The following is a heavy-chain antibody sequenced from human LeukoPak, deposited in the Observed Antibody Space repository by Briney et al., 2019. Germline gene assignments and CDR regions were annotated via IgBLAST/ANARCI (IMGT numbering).Heavy chain of an antibody. V-gene: IGHV1-2*06. CDR3: ARDRQSGSYDGAVNY. Sequence: GSSVKVSCKASGYTFNNYFMHWVRQAPGQGLERMGRINPNRGGTSYAQTFQDRVTMTWDTSISTAYMELSSLRSDDTAIYYCARDRQSGSYDGAVNYWGQGTLVTVSS. CDR1: GYTFNNYF. D-gene: IGHD1-26*01. J-gene: IGHJ4*02. CDR2: INPNRGGT.